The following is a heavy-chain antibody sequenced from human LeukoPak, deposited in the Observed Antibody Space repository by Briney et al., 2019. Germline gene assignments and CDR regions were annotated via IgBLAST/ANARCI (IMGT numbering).Heavy chain of an antibody. D-gene: IGHD1-1*01. V-gene: IGHV3-74*01. J-gene: IGHJ2*01. CDR2: IKTDGSST. CDR1: GFTFSYYS. Sequence: GGSLRLSCAASGFTFSYYSMNWVRQAPGKGLVWVSRIKTDGSSTSYADSVKGRFTISRDNAKNTLYLQMNSLRAEDTAVYYCARYVWYYDLWGRGTLVTVSS. CDR3: ARYVWYYDL.